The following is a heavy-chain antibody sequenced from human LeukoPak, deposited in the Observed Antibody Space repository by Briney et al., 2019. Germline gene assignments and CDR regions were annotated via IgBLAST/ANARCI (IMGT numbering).Heavy chain of an antibody. V-gene: IGHV3-33*01. Sequence: SGGSLRLSCAASGFTFSSYGMHWVRQAPGKGLEWVAVIWYDGSNKYYADSVKGRFTISRDNSKNTLYLQMNSLRAEDTAVYYCARDFGVAAAVDWFDPWGREPWSPYPQ. CDR3: ARDFGVAAAVDWFDP. CDR1: GFTFSSYG. CDR2: IWYDGSNK. J-gene: IGHJ5*02. D-gene: IGHD6-13*01.